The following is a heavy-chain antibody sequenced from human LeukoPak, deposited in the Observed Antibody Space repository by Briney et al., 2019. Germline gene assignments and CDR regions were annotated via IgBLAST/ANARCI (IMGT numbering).Heavy chain of an antibody. CDR2: ICPADSDI. D-gene: IGHD2-15*01. CDR1: GYSINNYW. J-gene: IGHJ5*02. V-gene: IGHV5-51*01. CDR3: ARQEYCSGGSCYTWFDP. Sequence: GESLKISCKGSGYSINNYWIGWVRQMPGKGLEWMGIICPADSDIRYSPSFQGQVTISADKSISTVYLQWSSLKASDTAMYYCARQEYCSGGSCYTWFDPWGQGTLVTVSS.